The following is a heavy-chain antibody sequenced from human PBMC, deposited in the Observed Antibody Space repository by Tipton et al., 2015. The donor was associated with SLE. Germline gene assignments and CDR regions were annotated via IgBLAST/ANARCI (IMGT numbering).Heavy chain of an antibody. V-gene: IGHV4-59*01. J-gene: IGHJ5*02. CDR1: GGSLFKYY. CDR2: VFYTGST. CDR3: ARAKSAMGSYDT. Sequence: TLSLTCIVSGGSLFKYYWNWFRQSPGKRLEWIGYVFYTGSTNYNPSFKSRVTISVDTSNNQFSLRLDSVTDADTAIYFCARAKSAMGSYDTWGQGAQVTVSS. D-gene: IGHD2-21*01.